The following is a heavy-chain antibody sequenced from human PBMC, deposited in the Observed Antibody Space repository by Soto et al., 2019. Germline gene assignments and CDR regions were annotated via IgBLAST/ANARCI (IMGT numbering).Heavy chain of an antibody. Sequence: GASVKVSCKASGYTFTSYYMHWVRQAPGQGLEWMGIINPSGGSTSYAQKLQGRVTMTRDTSTSTVYMELSSLRSEDTAVYYCARDDVDCSGGSCYPNYGMDVWGQGTTVTVSS. D-gene: IGHD2-15*01. J-gene: IGHJ6*02. CDR3: ARDDVDCSGGSCYPNYGMDV. CDR2: INPSGGST. V-gene: IGHV1-46*01. CDR1: GYTFTSYY.